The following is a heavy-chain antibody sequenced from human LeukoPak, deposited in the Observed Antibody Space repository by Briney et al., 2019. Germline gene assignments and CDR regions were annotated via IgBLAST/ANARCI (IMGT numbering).Heavy chain of an antibody. CDR1: GVTFSRDV. CDR3: AKSPSYYYDSSGYCSIDY. V-gene: IGHV3-30*18. J-gene: IGHJ4*02. CDR2: ISYDGSNK. Sequence: PGGSLRLSCAASGVTFSRDVMHWGREGPGKGVEWVAVISYDGSNKYDADSMKGRFTISRDNSKNTLYLQMNSIRAEATAVYYCAKSPSYYYDSSGYCSIDYWGQGTLVTVSS. D-gene: IGHD3-22*01.